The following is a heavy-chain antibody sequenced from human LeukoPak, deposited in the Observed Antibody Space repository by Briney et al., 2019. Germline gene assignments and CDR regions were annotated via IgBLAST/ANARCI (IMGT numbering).Heavy chain of an antibody. J-gene: IGHJ4*02. V-gene: IGHV3-30-3*01. Sequence: PGGSLRLSCAASGFTFSSYAMHWVRQAPGKGLEWVAVIPYDGSNKYYADSVKGRFTISRDNSKNTLYLQMNSLRAEDTAVYYCAKDRYSYAFEYSDSWGQGTLVTVSS. CDR2: IPYDGSNK. CDR3: AKDRYSYAFEYSDS. CDR1: GFTFSSYA. D-gene: IGHD5-18*01.